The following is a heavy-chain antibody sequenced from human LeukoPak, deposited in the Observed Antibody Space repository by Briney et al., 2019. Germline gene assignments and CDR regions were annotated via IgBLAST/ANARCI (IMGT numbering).Heavy chain of an antibody. CDR1: GGSFSSGSYY. J-gene: IGHJ4*02. D-gene: IGHD5-12*01. V-gene: IGHV4-61*01. CDR3: ARSVDIVATIDY. CDR2: IYYSGST. Sequence: PSETLSLTCTVSGGSFSSGSYYWSWIRQPPGKGLEWIGYIYYSGSTNYNPSLKSRVTISVDTSKNQFSLKLSSVTAADTAVYYCARSVDIVATIDYWGQGTLVTVSS.